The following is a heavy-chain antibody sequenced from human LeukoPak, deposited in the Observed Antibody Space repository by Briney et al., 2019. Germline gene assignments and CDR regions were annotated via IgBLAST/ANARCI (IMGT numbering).Heavy chain of an antibody. D-gene: IGHD2/OR15-2a*01. J-gene: IGHJ6*02. V-gene: IGHV1-3*01. CDR3: ARSILIVPNTSYYYYYMDV. Sequence: ASVKVSCKASGYTFTSYAMNWVRQTPGEGLEWMAWINCATGKTEYSQNFEARVTVTRDTSASTVYMELSGLRSEDTAVYYCARSILIVPNTSYYYYYMDVWGQGTTVIVSS. CDR2: INCATGKT. CDR1: GYTFTSYA.